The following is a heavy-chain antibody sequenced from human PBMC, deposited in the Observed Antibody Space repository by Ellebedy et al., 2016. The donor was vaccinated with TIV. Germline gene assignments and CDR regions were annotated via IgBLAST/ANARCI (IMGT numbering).Heavy chain of an antibody. CDR3: AKGRDHDYGDEIDY. V-gene: IGHV3-74*01. J-gene: IGHJ4*02. CDR2: INSDGSST. Sequence: GGSLRLXCAASGFTFSSYWMHWVRQAPGKGLVWVSRINSDGSSTSYADSVKGRFTISRDNSKNTLYLQMNSLRAEDTAVYYCAKGRDHDYGDEIDYWGQGTLVTVSS. CDR1: GFTFSSYW. D-gene: IGHD4-17*01.